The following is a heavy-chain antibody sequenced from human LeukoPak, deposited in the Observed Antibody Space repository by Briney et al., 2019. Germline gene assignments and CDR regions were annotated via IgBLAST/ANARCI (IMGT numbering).Heavy chain of an antibody. D-gene: IGHD2-15*01. CDR3: ARGGSRIVVVVAARKPHYFDY. Sequence: SETLSLTCAVYGGSFSGYYLSWLRQPPGKGLEWIGEISHSGSTNYNPSLKSRVTISVDTSKNQFSLKLSSVTAADTAGYYCARGGSRIVVVVAARKPHYFDYWGQGTLVTVSS. CDR1: GGSFSGYY. J-gene: IGHJ4*02. V-gene: IGHV4-34*01. CDR2: ISHSGST.